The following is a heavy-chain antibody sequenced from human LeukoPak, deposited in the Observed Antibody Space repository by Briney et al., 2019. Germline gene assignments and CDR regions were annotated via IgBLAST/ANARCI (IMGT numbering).Heavy chain of an antibody. CDR2: INLDGSRT. J-gene: IGHJ4*02. CDR1: GFTFSSYW. Sequence: GGSLRLSCAASGFTFSSYWMHWVRQAPGKGLVWVSRINLDGSRTTYADSVKGRFTISRDNAKNTLYLEMNSLRAEDTAVYHCAREGVTSTGDYRGQGALVTVSS. D-gene: IGHD4-17*01. V-gene: IGHV3-74*01. CDR3: AREGVTSTGDY.